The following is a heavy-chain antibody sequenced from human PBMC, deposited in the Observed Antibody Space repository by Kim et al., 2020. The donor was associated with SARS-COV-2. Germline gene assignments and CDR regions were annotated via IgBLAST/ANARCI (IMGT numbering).Heavy chain of an antibody. CDR2: ISSSSSYI. CDR1: GFTFSSYS. J-gene: IGHJ3*02. CDR3: ARDSQFNAFDI. Sequence: GGSLRLSCAASGFTFSSYSMNWVRQAPGKGLESVSSISSSSSYIYYADSVKGRFTISRDNAKNSLYLQMNSLRAEDTAVYYCARDSQFNAFDIWGQGTMVTVSS. V-gene: IGHV3-21*01.